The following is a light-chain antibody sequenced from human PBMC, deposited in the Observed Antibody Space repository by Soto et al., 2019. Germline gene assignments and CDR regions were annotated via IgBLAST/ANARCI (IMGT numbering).Light chain of an antibody. CDR1: SSNIGAGYD. V-gene: IGLV1-40*01. CDR3: QYYDSSLSVWV. CDR2: GNS. Sequence: QAVVTQPPSVSGAPGQRVTISCTGSSSNIGAGYDVHWYQQLPGTAPKLLIYGNSNRPSGVPDRFSGSKSGTSASLAITGLQAEDEADYYCQYYDSSLSVWVFGGGTKLTVL. J-gene: IGLJ3*02.